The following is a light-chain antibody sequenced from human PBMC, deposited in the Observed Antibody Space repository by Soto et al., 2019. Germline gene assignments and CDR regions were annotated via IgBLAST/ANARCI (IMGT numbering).Light chain of an antibody. J-gene: IGLJ1*01. CDR3: FSYAGGSRGV. CDR2: EVN. CDR1: SSDVGSNNL. V-gene: IGLV2-23*02. Sequence: QSALTQPASVSGSPEQSITISCTETSSDVGSNNLVSWYQQHPGKAPKVMIYEVNKRPSGVSNRFSGSKSGNTASLTISGLQAEDEADYYCFSYAGGSRGVFGTGTKLTVL.